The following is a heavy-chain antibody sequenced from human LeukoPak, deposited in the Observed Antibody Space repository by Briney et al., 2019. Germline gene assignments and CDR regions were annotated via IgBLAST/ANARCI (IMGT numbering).Heavy chain of an antibody. J-gene: IGHJ4*02. CDR1: GYTLTELS. V-gene: IGHV1-24*01. Sequence: ASVKVSCKVSGYTLTELSMHWVRQAPGKGLEWMGGFDPEDGETIYAQKFQGRVTMTEDTSTDTAYMELSSLRSEDTAVYYCATDPFHYYDSSGYFYFDYWGQGTLVTVSS. CDR2: FDPEDGET. CDR3: ATDPFHYYDSSGYFYFDY. D-gene: IGHD3-22*01.